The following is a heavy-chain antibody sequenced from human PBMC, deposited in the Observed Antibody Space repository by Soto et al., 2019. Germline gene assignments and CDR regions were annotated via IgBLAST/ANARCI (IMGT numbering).Heavy chain of an antibody. CDR1: GFIFNNYR. CDR2: IQTDGNDI. J-gene: IGHJ4*02. Sequence: DVQLVESGGGLVQPGGSLTLPCAASGFIFNNYRMTWVRQAPGKGLEWVATIQTDGNDIYYLDSVKGRFTISRDNAKSSLYLQVNSLRAEDTAMYYCGGEARAPVNWGQGTLVTV. CDR3: GGEARAPVN. V-gene: IGHV3-7*03.